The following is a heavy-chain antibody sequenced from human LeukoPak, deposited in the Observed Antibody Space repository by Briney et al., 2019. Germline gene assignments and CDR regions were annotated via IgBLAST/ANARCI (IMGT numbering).Heavy chain of an antibody. J-gene: IGHJ4*02. V-gene: IGHV3-33*01. Sequence: PGGSLRLSCAASGFTFSSYGMHWVRQAPGKGLEWVAVIWYDGSNKYYADSEKGRFTISRDNSKNTLYLQMNSLRAEDTAVYYCARDHGPYYDFWSGYYGYWGQGTLVTVSS. CDR1: GFTFSSYG. CDR2: IWYDGSNK. D-gene: IGHD3-3*01. CDR3: ARDHGPYYDFWSGYYGY.